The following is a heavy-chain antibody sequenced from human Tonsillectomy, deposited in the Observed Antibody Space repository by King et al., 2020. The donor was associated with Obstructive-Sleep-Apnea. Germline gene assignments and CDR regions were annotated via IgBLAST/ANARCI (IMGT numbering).Heavy chain of an antibody. D-gene: IGHD2-8*02. V-gene: IGHV3-30*18. J-gene: IGHJ6*02. CDR2: ISHDGNKK. CDR1: GFTFSSYG. Sequence: VQLVESGGGVVQPGRSLRLSCAASGFTFSSYGMHWVRQAPGKGLEWVALISHDGNKKYYADSVKGRITISRDNSKNTLYLQMNSLRVEDTAVYYCAKDLEDTVLVYWLDYYYGMDVWGQGTTVTVSS. CDR3: AKDLEDTVLVYWLDYYYGMDV.